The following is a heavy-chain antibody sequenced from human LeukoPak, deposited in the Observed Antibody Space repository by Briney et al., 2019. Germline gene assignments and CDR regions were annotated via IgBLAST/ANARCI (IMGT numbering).Heavy chain of an antibody. D-gene: IGHD2-2*01. CDR2: ISGSGRST. CDR1: AFTLSSYA. V-gene: IGHV3-23*01. Sequence: GRFLRLSCAASAFTLSSYAMSWVRQAPGKGLEWVSAISGSGRSTYYADSVKGRFTISRDKSKNTLYLQMNSLRAEDTAVYYCAKDKEYQLLFDYWGQGTLVTVSS. CDR3: AKDKEYQLLFDY. J-gene: IGHJ4*02.